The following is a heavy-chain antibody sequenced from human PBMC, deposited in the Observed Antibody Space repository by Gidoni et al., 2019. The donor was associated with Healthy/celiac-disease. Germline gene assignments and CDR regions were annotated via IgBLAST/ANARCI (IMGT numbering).Heavy chain of an antibody. D-gene: IGHD5-12*01. Sequence: QITLKESGPTLVKPTQTLTLTCTFSGFSLSTSGVGVGWIRQPPGKALEWLALIYWNDDKRYSPSLKSRLTITKDTSKNQVVLTMTNMDPVDTATYYCAHSPGWLQFGWFDPWGQGTLVTVSS. CDR2: IYWNDDK. V-gene: IGHV2-5*01. CDR1: GFSLSTSGVG. CDR3: AHSPGWLQFGWFDP. J-gene: IGHJ5*02.